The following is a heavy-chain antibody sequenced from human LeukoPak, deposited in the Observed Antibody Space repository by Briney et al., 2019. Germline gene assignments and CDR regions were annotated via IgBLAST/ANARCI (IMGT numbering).Heavy chain of an antibody. J-gene: IGHJ5*02. CDR2: MNPNSGNT. V-gene: IGHV1-8*03. CDR3: ARGPTYYDFRSGKMGFDP. CDR1: GYTFTSYD. D-gene: IGHD3-3*01. Sequence: ASVKVSCKASGYTFTSYDINWVRQATGQGLEWMGWMNPNSGNTGYAQKFQGRVTITRNTSISTAYMELSSLRSEDTAVYYCARGPTYYDFRSGKMGFDPWGQGTLVTVSS.